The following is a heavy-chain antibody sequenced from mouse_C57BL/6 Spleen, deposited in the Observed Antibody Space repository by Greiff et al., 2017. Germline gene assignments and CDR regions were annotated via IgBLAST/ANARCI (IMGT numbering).Heavy chain of an antibody. J-gene: IGHJ2*01. D-gene: IGHD2-12*01. V-gene: IGHV1-50*01. CDR3: ARGYSGYFDY. CDR1: GYTFTSYW. CDR2: IDPSDSYT. Sequence: QVQLQQPGAELVKPGASVKLSCKASGYTFTSYWMQWVKQRPGQGLEWIGEIDPSDSYTNYNQKFKGKATLTVDTSSSTAYMQLSSLTSEDSAVYYCARGYSGYFDYWGQGTTLTVSS.